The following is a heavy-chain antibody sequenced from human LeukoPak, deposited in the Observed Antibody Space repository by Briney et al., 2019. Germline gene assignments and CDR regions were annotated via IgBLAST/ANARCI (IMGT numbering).Heavy chain of an antibody. V-gene: IGHV1-24*01. Sequence: ASVKVSCKVSGYTLTELSMHWVRQAPGKGLEWMGGFDPEDGETIYAQKFQGRVTMTEDTSTDTAYMELSSLRSEDTAVYYCTRHEYKGERNWNDVFEFWGQGTLVTVSS. J-gene: IGHJ4*02. CDR1: GYTLTELS. D-gene: IGHD1-1*01. CDR3: TRHEYKGERNWNDVFEF. CDR2: FDPEDGET.